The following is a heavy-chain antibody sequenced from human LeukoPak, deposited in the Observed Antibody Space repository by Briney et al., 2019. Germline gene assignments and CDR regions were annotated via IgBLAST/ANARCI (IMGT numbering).Heavy chain of an antibody. D-gene: IGHD3-10*01. J-gene: IGHJ6*03. CDR2: ISSSSSYI. Sequence: GGSLRLSCAASGFTFSSYSMNWVRQAPGKGLEWVSSISSSSSYIYYADSVKGRFAISRDNAKNSLYLQMNSLRAEDTAVYYCARAPYGSGSSNYYYYYYMDVWGKGTTVTVSS. CDR3: ARAPYGSGSSNYYYYYYMDV. CDR1: GFTFSSYS. V-gene: IGHV3-21*01.